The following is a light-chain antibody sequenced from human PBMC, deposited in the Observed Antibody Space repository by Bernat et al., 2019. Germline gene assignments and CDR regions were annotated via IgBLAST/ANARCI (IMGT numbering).Light chain of an antibody. CDR2: KDT. CDR1: ALPKQF. CDR3: QSSDSISSYNVR. Sequence: SYQLTQTPSVSVSPGQTARITCSGDALPKQFAYWYQKTPGQAPVLLIYKDTERPSGIPERFSGSSSGTTATLTITGVQAEDEAEYYCQSSDSISSYNVRFGGGTKLTVL. V-gene: IGLV3-25*02. J-gene: IGLJ2*01.